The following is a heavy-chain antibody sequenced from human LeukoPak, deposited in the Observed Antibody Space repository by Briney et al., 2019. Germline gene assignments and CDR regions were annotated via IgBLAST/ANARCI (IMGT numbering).Heavy chain of an antibody. D-gene: IGHD3-22*01. V-gene: IGHV3-15*01. Sequence: GGSLRLSCAASGFTLTNAWMSWVRQAPGKGLEWVGRIKSKADGGISDYAKPVKGRFTFSRDDSKNTLYLLMNSLKTEDTAVYYFTPKYHYDSTPGSFDYGGKGPLVTVS. CDR1: GFTLTNAW. CDR2: IKSKADGGIS. J-gene: IGHJ4*02. CDR3: TPKYHYDSTPGSFDY.